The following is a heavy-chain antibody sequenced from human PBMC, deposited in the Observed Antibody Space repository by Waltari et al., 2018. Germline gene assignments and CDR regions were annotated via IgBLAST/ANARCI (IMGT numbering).Heavy chain of an antibody. CDR3: TRHNYYGSGSYYFDY. Sequence: EVQLVESGGGLIQPGGSLRLYCASSGFTVSTKYRSWVRQAPGKGLEWVSVIFGGGNTYYADSVKGRFTISRDNSENTLSLQMNSLRADDTAVYYCTRHNYYGSGSYYFDYWGQGTLVTVSS. D-gene: IGHD3-10*01. CDR1: GFTVSTKY. V-gene: IGHV3-53*01. CDR2: IFGGGNT. J-gene: IGHJ4*02.